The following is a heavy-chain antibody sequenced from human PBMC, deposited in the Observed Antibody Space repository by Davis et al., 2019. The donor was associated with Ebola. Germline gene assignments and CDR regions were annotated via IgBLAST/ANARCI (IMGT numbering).Heavy chain of an antibody. J-gene: IGHJ5*02. Sequence: MPSETLSLTCTVSSGFLRSTNYYWSWIRQPPGKGLEWIGEINHSGSTNYNPSLKSRVTISVDKSKNQFSLKLSSVTAADTAVYYCASRGYSGYDENEGWFDPWGQGTLVTVSS. V-gene: IGHV4-39*07. CDR2: INHSGST. D-gene: IGHD5-12*01. CDR3: ASRGYSGYDENEGWFDP. CDR1: SGFLRSTNYY.